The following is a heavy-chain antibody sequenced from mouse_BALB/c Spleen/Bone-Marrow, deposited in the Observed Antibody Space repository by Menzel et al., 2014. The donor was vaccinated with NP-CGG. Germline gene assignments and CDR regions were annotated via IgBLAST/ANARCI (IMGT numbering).Heavy chain of an antibody. V-gene: IGHV5-12*02. CDR1: GFTFXDYY. CDR2: ISNGGGST. Sequence: EVQGVESGGGLVQPGGSLKLSCATSGFTFXDYYMYWVRQTPEKRLEWVAYISNGGGSTYYPDTVKGRFTISRDNAKNTLYLQMSRLKSEDTAMYYCARRRSLYYAMDYWGQGTSVTVSS. J-gene: IGHJ4*01. CDR3: ARRRSLYYAMDY. D-gene: IGHD1-1*01.